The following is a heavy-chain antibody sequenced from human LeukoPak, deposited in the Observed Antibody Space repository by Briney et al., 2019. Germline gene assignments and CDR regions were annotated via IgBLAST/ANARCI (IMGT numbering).Heavy chain of an antibody. D-gene: IGHD6-13*01. CDR2: INHSGST. Sequence: SETLSLTCAVYGGSFSGYYWSWIRQPPGKGLEWIGEINHSGSTNYNPSLKSRVTISVDTSKNQFSLKLSSVTAADTAVYYCARGRSSSWYPSHYYHYYMDVWGKGTTVTVSS. CDR1: GGSFSGYY. V-gene: IGHV4-34*01. J-gene: IGHJ6*03. CDR3: ARGRSSSWYPSHYYHYYMDV.